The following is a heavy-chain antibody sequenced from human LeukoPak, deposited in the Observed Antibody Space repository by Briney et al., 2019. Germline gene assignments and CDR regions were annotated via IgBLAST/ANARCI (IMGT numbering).Heavy chain of an antibody. Sequence: GGSLRLSCAASGFTFSSYWMSWVRQAPGKGLEWVANIKQDGSEKYYVDSVKGRFTISRDNAKNSLYLQMNSLRAEDTAVYYCASDMYYDILTGYYYYYGMDVWGKGTTVTVSS. CDR3: ASDMYYDILTGYYYYYGMDV. V-gene: IGHV3-7*03. J-gene: IGHJ6*04. CDR2: IKQDGSEK. D-gene: IGHD3-9*01. CDR1: GFTFSSYW.